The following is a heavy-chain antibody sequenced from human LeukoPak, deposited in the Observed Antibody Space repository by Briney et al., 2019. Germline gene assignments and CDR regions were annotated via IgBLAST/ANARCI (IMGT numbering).Heavy chain of an antibody. D-gene: IGHD3-22*01. CDR1: GFTFSSYA. CDR3: AREALSNYYDSSGQLPDAFDI. J-gene: IGHJ3*02. CDR2: ISYDGSNK. Sequence: GGSLRLSCAASGFTFSSYAMHWVRQAPGKGLEWVAVISYDGSNKYYADSVKGRFTISRDNSKNTLYLQMNSLRAEDTAVYYCAREALSNYYDSSGQLPDAFDIWGQGTMVTVSS. V-gene: IGHV3-30-3*01.